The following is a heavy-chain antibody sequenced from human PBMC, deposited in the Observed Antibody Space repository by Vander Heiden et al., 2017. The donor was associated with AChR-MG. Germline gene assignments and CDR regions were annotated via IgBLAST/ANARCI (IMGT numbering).Heavy chain of an antibody. CDR1: GGATSSSSYY. Sequence: QLQPQEPVPGPGTPSATPSLTFTVSGGATSSSSYYWSWIRQPPGKGLEWIGSIYYSGSTYYNPSLKSRVTISVDTSKNQFSLNLTSVTAADTAVYYCARHRGSSASMHDFDYWGQGTLVTVSS. CDR3: ARHRGSSASMHDFDY. J-gene: IGHJ4*02. V-gene: IGHV4-39*01. D-gene: IGHD6-6*01. CDR2: IYYSGST.